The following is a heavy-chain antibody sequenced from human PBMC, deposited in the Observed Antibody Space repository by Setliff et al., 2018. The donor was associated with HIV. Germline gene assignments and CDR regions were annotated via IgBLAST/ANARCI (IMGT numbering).Heavy chain of an antibody. V-gene: IGHV3-48*01. Sequence: GSLRLSCAASGFTFSSYSMNWVRQAPGKGLEWVSYISSSSGGSTYYADSVKGRFTISRDNSKNTLYLQMNSLRAEDTAVYYCARVQNEYIYGYNNYYYMDVWGKGTTVTVSS. D-gene: IGHD5-18*01. CDR2: ISSSSGGST. J-gene: IGHJ6*03. CDR1: GFTFSSYS. CDR3: ARVQNEYIYGYNNYYYMDV.